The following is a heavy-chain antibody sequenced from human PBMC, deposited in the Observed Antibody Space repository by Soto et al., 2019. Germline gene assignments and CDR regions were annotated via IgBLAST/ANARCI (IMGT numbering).Heavy chain of an antibody. D-gene: IGHD4-17*01. V-gene: IGHV4-30-4*01. CDR3: ARQMTTVTTVDY. Sequence: PSETLSLTCTVSGGSISSADYYWSWIRQPPGKGLEWIGYIYYSGSTYYNPSLKSRVTISVDRSKNQFSLKLSSVTAADTAVYYCARQMTTVTTVDYWGQGTLVTVSS. J-gene: IGHJ4*02. CDR1: GGSISSADYY. CDR2: IYYSGST.